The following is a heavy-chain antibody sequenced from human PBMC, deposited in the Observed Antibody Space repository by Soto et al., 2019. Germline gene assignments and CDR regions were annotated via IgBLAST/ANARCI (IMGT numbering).Heavy chain of an antibody. J-gene: IGHJ6*02. Sequence: SVKVSCKASGYTFTCYYMHWVRQAPGQGLEWIGWINPNSGGTNYAQKFQGWVTMTRDTSISTAYMELSRLRSDDTAVYYCARGYCSSTSCYGDYYYGMDDWGQGTTVTVSS. D-gene: IGHD2-2*01. CDR1: GYTFTCYY. V-gene: IGHV1-2*04. CDR2: INPNSGGT. CDR3: ARGYCSSTSCYGDYYYGMDD.